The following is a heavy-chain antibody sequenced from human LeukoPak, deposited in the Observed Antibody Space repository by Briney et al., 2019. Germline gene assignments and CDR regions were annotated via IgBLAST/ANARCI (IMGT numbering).Heavy chain of an antibody. Sequence: SETLSLTCAVSGGSISSSNWWSWVRQPPGKGLEWIGEIYHSGSTYYNPSLKSRVTISLDTSKNQISLKLSSVTAADTAVYYCARGGTMIRGAHWGQGTLVTVSS. D-gene: IGHD3-10*01. V-gene: IGHV4-4*02. J-gene: IGHJ4*02. CDR2: IYHSGST. CDR1: GGSISSSNW. CDR3: ARGGTMIRGAH.